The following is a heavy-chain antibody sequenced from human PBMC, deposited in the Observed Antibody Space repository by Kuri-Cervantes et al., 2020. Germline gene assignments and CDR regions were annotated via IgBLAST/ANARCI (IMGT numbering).Heavy chain of an antibody. J-gene: IGHJ5*02. Sequence: GGSLRLSCAASGFTFSDYYMSWIRQAPGKGLEWVSYISSSGSTIYYADSVKGRFTISRDNAKNSLYLQMNSLRAEDTAVYYCAGGVATAVGTTSDTAMRFDPWGQGTLVTVSS. CDR1: GFTFSDYY. CDR3: AGGVATAVGTTSDTAMRFDP. V-gene: IGHV3-11*01. D-gene: IGHD6-13*01. CDR2: ISSSGSTI.